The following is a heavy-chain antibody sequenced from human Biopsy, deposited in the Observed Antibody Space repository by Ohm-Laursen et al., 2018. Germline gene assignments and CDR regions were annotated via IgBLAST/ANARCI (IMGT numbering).Heavy chain of an antibody. CDR3: AKGGSITIFGVVINNCFDP. Sequence: GSLRLSCAASGFTFSDYYMSWIRQAPGRGLEWVSHISGIGDTTYYADSVKGRFTISRDNSKNSLYLQMNSVRADDTAIYYCAKGGSITIFGVVINNCFDPWGQGTRVTVSS. J-gene: IGHJ5*02. V-gene: IGHV3-11*01. D-gene: IGHD3-3*01. CDR1: GFTFSDYY. CDR2: ISGIGDTT.